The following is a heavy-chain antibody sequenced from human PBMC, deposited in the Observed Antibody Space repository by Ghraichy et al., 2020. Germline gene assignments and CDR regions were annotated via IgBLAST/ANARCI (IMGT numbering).Heavy chain of an antibody. V-gene: IGHV1-2*06. Sequence: ASVKVSCKTSGYTFAGYYIHWVRQAPGQGLEWIGRINTNSGGTNYAQKSRGRVTLFTQASTRTALMHLFSLQYGDTAIYYCAREYRPSYCSSDSCYPKDAFDVWGQGTTVSV. D-gene: IGHD2-2*01. CDR2: INTNSGGT. CDR3: AREYRPSYCSSDSCYPKDAFDV. CDR1: GYTFAGYY. J-gene: IGHJ3*01.